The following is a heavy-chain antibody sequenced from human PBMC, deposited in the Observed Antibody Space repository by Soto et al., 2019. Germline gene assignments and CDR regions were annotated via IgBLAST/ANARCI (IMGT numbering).Heavy chain of an antibody. D-gene: IGHD2-15*01. V-gene: IGHV3-33*01. CDR1: GFTFNNYG. CDR2: VWYDGTTK. Sequence: QAQLVESGGGVVQPGKSLRLSCAASGFTFNNYGMHWVRQAPGKGLEWVAVVWYDGTTKDYAESVKGRFVISRDNSKNMVYLQMSGLRADDSAIYYCARDKWPAGGHFDSWGQGLPVTVSS. CDR3: ARDKWPAGGHFDS. J-gene: IGHJ4*02.